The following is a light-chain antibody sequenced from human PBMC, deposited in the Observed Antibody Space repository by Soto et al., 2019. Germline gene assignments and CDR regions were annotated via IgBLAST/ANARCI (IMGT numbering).Light chain of an antibody. Sequence: DIRLTQSPSSLSASVGDRVTITCQASQDIRNYLNWYQQKPGRAPNLLIYDASNLKTGVPSRFSGSGSGTDFTFIISSLQPEDIATYYCQHYDHLPPLSFGEGTKVEIK. CDR2: DAS. CDR3: QHYDHLPPLS. CDR1: QDIRNY. V-gene: IGKV1-33*01. J-gene: IGKJ4*01.